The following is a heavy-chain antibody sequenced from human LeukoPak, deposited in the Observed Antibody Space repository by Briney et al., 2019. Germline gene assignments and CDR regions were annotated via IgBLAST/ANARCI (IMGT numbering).Heavy chain of an antibody. CDR2: INHSGST. Sequence: PSETLSLTCAVYGGSFSGYYWSWIRQPPGKGLEWIGEINHSGSTNYNPSPKSRVTISVDTSKNQFSLKLSSVTAADTAVYYCARAVVWRSGGSCYDYWGQGTLVTVSS. CDR1: GGSFSGYY. CDR3: ARAVVWRSGGSCYDY. J-gene: IGHJ4*02. V-gene: IGHV4-34*01. D-gene: IGHD2-15*01.